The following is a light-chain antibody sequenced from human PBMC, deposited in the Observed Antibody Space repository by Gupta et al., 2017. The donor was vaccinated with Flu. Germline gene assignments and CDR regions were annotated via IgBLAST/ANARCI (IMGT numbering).Light chain of an antibody. CDR2: GVN. Sequence: SSDVSANKYVSWYQQRPGKAPKVMIYGVNHRPSGVSDRFSGYKSGNTASLTISGLQAEDEADYYCSSYRSSSTSFFFGTGTKVTVL. V-gene: IGLV2-14*01. CDR1: SSDVSANKY. J-gene: IGLJ1*01. CDR3: SSYRSSSTSFF.